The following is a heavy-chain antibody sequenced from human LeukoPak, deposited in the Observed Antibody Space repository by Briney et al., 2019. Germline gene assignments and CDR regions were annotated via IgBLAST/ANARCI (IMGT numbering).Heavy chain of an antibody. CDR1: GYSFTATY. D-gene: IGHD2-2*01. V-gene: IGHV1-2*02. J-gene: IGHJ3*01. CDR3: APDSTTYP. Sequence: ASVKVSCKASGYSFTATYMHWVRQAPGQGLEWMGWVNPQNGDTQYAQKFQGRVTMTRDTSINTVYMEVASLRSDDTAVYYCAPDSTTYPWGQGTMVTVSS. CDR2: VNPQNGDT.